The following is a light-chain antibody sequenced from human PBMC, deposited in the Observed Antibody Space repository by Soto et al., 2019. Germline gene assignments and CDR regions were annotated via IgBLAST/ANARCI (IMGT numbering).Light chain of an antibody. CDR2: GAS. Sequence: EIVLTQAPGTLPLSPGARATLPCKATQSVSSSYLAWYQQKPGQAPRLLIYGASSRATGIPDRFSGSGSGTDFTLTISSLEPEDFAVYYCQQRSNWPRITFGQGTRLEIK. CDR1: QSVSSSY. CDR3: QQRSNWPRIT. V-gene: IGKV3D-20*02. J-gene: IGKJ5*01.